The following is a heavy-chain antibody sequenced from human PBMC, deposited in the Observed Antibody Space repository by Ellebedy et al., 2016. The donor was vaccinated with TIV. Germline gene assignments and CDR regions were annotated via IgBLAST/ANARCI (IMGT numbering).Heavy chain of an antibody. J-gene: IGHJ4*02. Sequence: MPSETLSLTCPVSGGSIRNSYCTWFPQPPGKGLEWIGHMYYSGSSNYNPSLKSRVTMSIDTSKNQFSLKMSSVTAADTAVYYCAASESADSDYWGPGTLVTVSS. D-gene: IGHD2-2*01. V-gene: IGHV4-59*01. CDR1: GGSIRNSY. CDR3: AASESADSDY. CDR2: MYYSGSS.